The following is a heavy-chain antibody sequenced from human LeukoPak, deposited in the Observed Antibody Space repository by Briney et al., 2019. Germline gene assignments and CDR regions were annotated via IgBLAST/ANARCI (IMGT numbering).Heavy chain of an antibody. CDR3: ARGLGIAAAGVDY. J-gene: IGHJ4*02. CDR1: GFTFSSYG. V-gene: IGHV3-33*01. Sequence: GGSLRLSCAASGFTFSSYGMHWVRQAPGKGLEWVAVIWYDGGNKYYADSVKGRFTISRDNSKNTLYLQMNSLRAEDTAVYYCARGLGIAAAGVDYWGQGTLVTVSS. CDR2: IWYDGGNK. D-gene: IGHD6-13*01.